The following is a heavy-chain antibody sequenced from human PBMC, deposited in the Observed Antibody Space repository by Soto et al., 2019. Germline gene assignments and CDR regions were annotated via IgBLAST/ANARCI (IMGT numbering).Heavy chain of an antibody. D-gene: IGHD3-3*01. CDR2: VSGSGTTT. V-gene: IGHV3-23*01. Sequence: PGGSLRLSCAASGFSFSSYAMSWVRQAPGKGLEWVAVVSGSGTTTYYADAVKGRFTISRDNPKNTLYLQMNSLRAEDTAVYYCAKSWLRFLEWYTKESPDYWGQGILVTVSS. CDR1: GFSFSSYA. CDR3: AKSWLRFLEWYTKESPDY. J-gene: IGHJ4*02.